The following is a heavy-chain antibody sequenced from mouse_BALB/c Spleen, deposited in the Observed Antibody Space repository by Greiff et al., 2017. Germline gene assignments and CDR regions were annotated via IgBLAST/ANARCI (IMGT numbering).Heavy chain of an antibody. CDR3: ARRGPTSWFAY. Sequence: VQVVESGAELVRPGSSVKISCKASGYAFSSYWMNWVKQRPGQGLEWIGQIYPGDGDTNYNGKFKGKATLTADKSSSTAYMQLSSLTSEDSAVYFCARRGPTSWFAYWGQGTLVTVSA. V-gene: IGHV1-80*01. CDR2: IYPGDGDT. J-gene: IGHJ3*01. CDR1: GYAFSSYW.